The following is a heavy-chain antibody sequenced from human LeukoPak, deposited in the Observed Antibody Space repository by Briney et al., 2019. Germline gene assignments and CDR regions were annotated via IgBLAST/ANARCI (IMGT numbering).Heavy chain of an antibody. J-gene: IGHJ4*02. V-gene: IGHV4-61*02. CDR3: ARGTTYNQYYYDSSGYYSFDY. CDR2: IYTSGST. Sequence: PSETLSLTCTVSGGSISSGSYYWSWIRQPAGKGLEWIGRIYTSGSTNYNPPLKSRVTISVDTSKNQFSLKLSSVAAADTAVYYCARGTTYNQYYYDSSGYYSFDYWGQGTLVTVSS. CDR1: GGSISSGSYY. D-gene: IGHD3-22*01.